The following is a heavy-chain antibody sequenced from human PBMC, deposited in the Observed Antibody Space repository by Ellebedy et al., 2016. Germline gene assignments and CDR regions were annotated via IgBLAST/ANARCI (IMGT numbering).Heavy chain of an antibody. CDR2: ISGSGGST. Sequence: GGSLRLXXAASGFTFSSYAMSWVRQAPGKGLEWVSAISGSGGSTYYADSVKGRFTISRDNSKNTLYLQMNSLRAEDTAVYYCAIQNYYDSSGYRWGQGTLVTVSS. D-gene: IGHD3-22*01. CDR1: GFTFSSYA. J-gene: IGHJ4*02. CDR3: AIQNYYDSSGYR. V-gene: IGHV3-23*01.